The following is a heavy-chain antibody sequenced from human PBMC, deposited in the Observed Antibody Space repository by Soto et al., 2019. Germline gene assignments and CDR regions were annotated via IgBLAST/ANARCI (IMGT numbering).Heavy chain of an antibody. J-gene: IGHJ4*02. CDR2: IYWDDDK. V-gene: IGHV2-5*02. CDR1: GFSLTTYDMG. CDR3: AHAGDYDLLTFDH. Sequence: QITLKESGPTLVRPAQTLTLTCAFSGFSLTTYDMGVAWIRQPSGKALEWLALIYWDDDKRYSPSLKDRIAISKDTSRNQVVMTITNMDPGDTATYFCAHAGDYDLLTFDHWGPGTLVTVSS. D-gene: IGHD4-17*01.